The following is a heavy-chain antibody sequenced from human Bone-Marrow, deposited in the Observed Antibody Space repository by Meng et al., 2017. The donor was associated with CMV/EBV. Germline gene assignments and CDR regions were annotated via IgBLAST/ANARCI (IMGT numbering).Heavy chain of an antibody. J-gene: IGHJ4*02. Sequence: QVHVVVFGGGWSKPGGSLRLSGHVFAFTSISYGMHWVRQAPGKGLEWVAFIRYDGSNKYYADSVKGRFTISRDNSKNTLYLQMNSLRAEDTAVYYCAKVAGRVYWGQGTLVTVSS. CDR1: AFTSISYG. CDR3: AKVAGRVY. D-gene: IGHD2-15*01. CDR2: IRYDGSNK. V-gene: IGHV3-30*02.